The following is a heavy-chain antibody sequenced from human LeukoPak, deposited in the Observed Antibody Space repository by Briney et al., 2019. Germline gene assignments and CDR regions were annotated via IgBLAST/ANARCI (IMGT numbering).Heavy chain of an antibody. D-gene: IGHD2-21*01. V-gene: IGHV3-21*01. CDR1: GFTFSSYS. CDR3: AREHKGTEFDP. Sequence: GGSLRLSCAASGFTFSSYSMNWVRQAPGKGLEWVSSISSSSSYIYYADSVKGRFTISRDNAKNSLYLQMNSLRAEDTAVYYCAREHKGTEFDPWGQGTLVTVSS. CDR2: ISSSSSYI. J-gene: IGHJ5*02.